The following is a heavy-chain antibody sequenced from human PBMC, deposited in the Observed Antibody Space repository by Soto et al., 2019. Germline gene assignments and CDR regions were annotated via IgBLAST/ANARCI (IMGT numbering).Heavy chain of an antibody. CDR1: GYTFTSYG. D-gene: IGHD2-2*01. J-gene: IGHJ6*03. CDR3: ARFTASQLLYYYYYMDV. Sequence: ASVKVSCKASGYTFTSYGISWVRQAPGQGLEWMGWISAYNGNTNYAQKLQGRVTMTTDTSTSTAYMELRSLRSDDTAVYYCARFTASQLLYYYYYMDVWGKGTKVTVSS. V-gene: IGHV1-18*01. CDR2: ISAYNGNT.